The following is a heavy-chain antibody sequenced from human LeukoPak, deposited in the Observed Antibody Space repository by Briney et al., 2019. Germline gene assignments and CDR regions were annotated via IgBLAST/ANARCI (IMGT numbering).Heavy chain of an antibody. CDR3: LSGGSYDVDY. Sequence: SETLSLTCTVSGGSISSSSYYWGWIRQPPGKGLEWIGSIYYSGSTYYNPSLKSRVTISVDTSKNQFSLKLSSVTAADTAVYYCLSGGSYDVDYWGQGTLVTVSS. CDR1: GGSISSSSYY. D-gene: IGHD3-16*01. V-gene: IGHV4-39*01. J-gene: IGHJ4*02. CDR2: IYYSGST.